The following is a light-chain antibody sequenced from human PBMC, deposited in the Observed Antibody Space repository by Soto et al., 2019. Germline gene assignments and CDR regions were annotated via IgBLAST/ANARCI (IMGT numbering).Light chain of an antibody. Sequence: QSALTQPRSVSGSPGQSVAISCTGSRRDVGGYNYVSWYQQYPGKAPKLMIYDVNKRPSGVPGRFSGSKSGYTASLTISGLQGEDEGDYFCGSYSSTSTLVVFGGGTKLTVL. CDR3: GSYSSTSTLVV. CDR1: RRDVGGYNY. V-gene: IGLV2-11*01. CDR2: DVN. J-gene: IGLJ2*01.